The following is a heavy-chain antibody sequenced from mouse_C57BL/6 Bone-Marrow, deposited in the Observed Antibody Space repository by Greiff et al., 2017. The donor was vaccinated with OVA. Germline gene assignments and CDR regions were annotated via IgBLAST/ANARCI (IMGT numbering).Heavy chain of an antibody. CDR3: VRDLYYGYDWFAY. CDR2: IRSKSNNYAT. CDR1: GFSFNTYA. J-gene: IGHJ3*01. V-gene: IGHV10-1*01. D-gene: IGHD2-2*01. Sequence: EVKLVESGGGLVQPKGSLKLSCAASGFSFNTYAMNWVRQAPGKGLEWVARIRSKSNNYATYYADSVKDRFTISRDDSDSMLYLQMNNLKTEDTAMYYCVRDLYYGYDWFAYWGQGTLVTVSA.